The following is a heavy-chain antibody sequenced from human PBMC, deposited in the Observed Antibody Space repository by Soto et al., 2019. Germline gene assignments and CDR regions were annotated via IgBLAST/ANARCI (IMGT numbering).Heavy chain of an antibody. CDR1: GGSFSGYY. D-gene: IGHD3-10*01. CDR3: RRDTNPKFYYGSELKRDYSVMAV. V-gene: IGHV4-34*01. J-gene: IGHJ6*04. Sequence: SETLSLTCAVYGGSFSGYYWSWIRQPPGKGLEWIGEINHSGSTNYNPSLKSRVTISVDKSKNQFSLKLSSVTAADTAGDYWRRDTNPKFYYGSELKRDYSVMAVWGKGTTVPVSP. CDR2: INHSGST.